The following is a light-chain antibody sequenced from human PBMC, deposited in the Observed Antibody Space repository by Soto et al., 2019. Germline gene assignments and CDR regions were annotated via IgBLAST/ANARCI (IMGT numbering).Light chain of an antibody. J-gene: IGKJ5*01. CDR1: QSVSSSY. Sequence: VVLSQSPGTLSLSTGERAALSCLASQSVSSSYLAWYQQKPGQAPRLLIYGASSRATGIPDRFSGSGSGTDFTLTISRLEPEDFAVYYCQQYGSSPPITFGQGTRLEI. CDR2: GAS. CDR3: QQYGSSPPIT. V-gene: IGKV3-20*01.